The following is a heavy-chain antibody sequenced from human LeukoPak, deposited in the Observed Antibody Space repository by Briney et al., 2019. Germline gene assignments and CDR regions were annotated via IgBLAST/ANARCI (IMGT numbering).Heavy chain of an antibody. Sequence: SETLSLTCTVSGGSISSGGYYWSWIRQPPGKGLEWIGEINHSGSTNYNPSLKSRVTISVDTSKNQFSLKLSSVTAADTAVYYCARDGAILDYWGQGTLVTVSS. CDR1: GGSISSGGYY. D-gene: IGHD1-26*01. V-gene: IGHV4-39*07. J-gene: IGHJ4*02. CDR3: ARDGAILDY. CDR2: INHSGST.